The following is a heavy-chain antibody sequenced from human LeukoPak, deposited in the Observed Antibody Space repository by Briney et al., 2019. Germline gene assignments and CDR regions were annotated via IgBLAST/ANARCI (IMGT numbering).Heavy chain of an antibody. D-gene: IGHD1-26*01. CDR2: IYYSGST. V-gene: IGHV4-59*01. J-gene: IGHJ5*02. Sequence: PSETLSLTCTVSGGSISSYYWSWLRKPPGKGLEWIGYIYYSGSTNYNPSLKSRVTISVDTSKNQFSVKLSPVTAASAAAYVCGREGGSQGGFDPWGQGTLVTVSS. CDR1: GGSISSYY. CDR3: GREGGSQGGFDP.